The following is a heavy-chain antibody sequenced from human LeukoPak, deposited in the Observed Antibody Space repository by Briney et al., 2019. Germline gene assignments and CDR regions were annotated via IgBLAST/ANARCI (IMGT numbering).Heavy chain of an antibody. V-gene: IGHV6-1*01. CDR2: ISYRSHRDR. CDR1: GHRDSKDSAL. J-gene: IGHJ5*02. D-gene: IGHD3-10*01. Sequence: SHTVSLPHGISGHRDSKDSALWMWISQSPSRGLEWQGSISYRSHRDRNYAVSVQGRITVNPDTSNNPFSLHLSSVTPEDTAVYYCARGPGPNFFDRWGQGTLVIVSS. CDR3: ARGPGPNFFDR.